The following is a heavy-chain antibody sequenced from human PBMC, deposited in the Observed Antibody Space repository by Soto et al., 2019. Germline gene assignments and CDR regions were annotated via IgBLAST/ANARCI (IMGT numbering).Heavy chain of an antibody. CDR2: ISAYNGNT. Sequence: ASVKVSCKASGYTFTSYGISWVRQAPGQGLEWMGWISAYNGNTNYAQKLQGRVTMTTDTSTSTAYMELRSLRSDDTAVYYCARDRPSYCSGGSCYHEGGMDVWGQGTTVTVSS. CDR1: GYTFTSYG. J-gene: IGHJ6*02. CDR3: ARDRPSYCSGGSCYHEGGMDV. V-gene: IGHV1-18*01. D-gene: IGHD2-15*01.